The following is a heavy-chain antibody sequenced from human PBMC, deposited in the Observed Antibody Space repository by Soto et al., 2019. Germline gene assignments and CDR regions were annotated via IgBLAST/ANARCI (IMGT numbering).Heavy chain of an antibody. CDR3: ATAEVDY. J-gene: IGHJ4*02. Sequence: PGGSLRLSCAASGFNFGSSWMHWVRQAPGKGLQWVSRMTSDGSTTDYADSVKGRFTVSRDNGKYTLYLQMNRLRAEDTAVYYCATAEVDYWGPGTLVTISS. V-gene: IGHV3-74*01. CDR1: GFNFGSSW. CDR2: MTSDGSTT.